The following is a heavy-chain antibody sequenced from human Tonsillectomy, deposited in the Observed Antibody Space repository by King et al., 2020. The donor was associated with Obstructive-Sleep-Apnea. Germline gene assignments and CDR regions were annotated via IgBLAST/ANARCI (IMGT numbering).Heavy chain of an antibody. V-gene: IGHV3-33*01. J-gene: IGHJ5*01. CDR3: AGDLANLRGDHPDNWLDF. CDR2: SWYDGSRT. D-gene: IGHD3-10*01. Sequence: VQLGESGGGVGQPGRSLRLSCAASGFPFSGYSIHWVRQAPGKGLGWVAVSWYDGSRTAYGDSGEGRLNNSRENAKNMGSIQMSSLRAADTAMYFCAGDLANLRGDHPDNWLDFWGQGILVTVSS. CDR1: GFPFSGYS.